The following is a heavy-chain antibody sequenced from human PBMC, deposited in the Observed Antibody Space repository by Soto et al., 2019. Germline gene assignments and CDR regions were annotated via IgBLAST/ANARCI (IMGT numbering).Heavy chain of an antibody. CDR2: INWNGGST. Sequence: PGGSLRLSCAASGFTFDDYGMSWVRQAPGKGLEWVSGINWNGGSTGYADSVKGRFTISRDNAKNSLYLQMNSLRAEDTALYHCATSSLPYGDWYAFDIWGQGTMVTVSS. V-gene: IGHV3-20*01. CDR1: GFTFDDYG. CDR3: ATSSLPYGDWYAFDI. J-gene: IGHJ3*02. D-gene: IGHD4-17*01.